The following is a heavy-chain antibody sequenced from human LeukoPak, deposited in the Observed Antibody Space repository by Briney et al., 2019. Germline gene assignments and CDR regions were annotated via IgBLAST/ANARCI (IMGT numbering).Heavy chain of an antibody. J-gene: IGHJ4*02. D-gene: IGHD3-3*01. Sequence: SETLSLTCTVSGGSISSSNYCWGWIRQPPGKGLEWIGTFCYSGSTYYNPSLKSRVTISVDTSKNLFSLKLSSVTAADTAVYYCARHLAPDFWTYDYWGQGTLVTVSS. CDR1: GGSISSSNYC. CDR3: ARHLAPDFWTYDY. CDR2: FCYSGST. V-gene: IGHV4-39*01.